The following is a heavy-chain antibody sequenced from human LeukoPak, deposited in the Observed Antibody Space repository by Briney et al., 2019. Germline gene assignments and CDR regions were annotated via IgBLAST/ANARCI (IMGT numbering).Heavy chain of an antibody. CDR3: ARAYCSSTSCYFPHWFDP. CDR2: IYYSGST. V-gene: IGHV4-31*03. J-gene: IGHJ5*02. CDR1: GGSICSGGYY. Sequence: SQTLSLTCTVSGGSICSGGYYWSWIRQHPGRGLEWIGYIYYSGSTYYNPSLKSRVTISVDTSKNQFSLKLSSVTAADTAVYYWARAYCSSTSCYFPHWFDPWGQGTLVTVSS. D-gene: IGHD2-2*01.